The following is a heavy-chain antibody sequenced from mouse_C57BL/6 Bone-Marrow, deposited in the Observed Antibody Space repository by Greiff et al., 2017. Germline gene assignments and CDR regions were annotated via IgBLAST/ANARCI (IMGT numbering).Heavy chain of an antibody. D-gene: IGHD1-1*01. CDR3: ARVLYYYGYDY. CDR2: ISYDGSN. V-gene: IGHV3-6*01. CDR1: GYSITSGYY. J-gene: IGHJ2*01. Sequence: EVKLMESGPGLVKPSQSLSLTCSVTGYSITSGYYWNWIRQFPGNKLEWMGYISYDGSNNYNPSLKNRISITRDTSKNQFFLKLNSVTTEDTATXYCARVLYYYGYDYWGQGTTLTVSS.